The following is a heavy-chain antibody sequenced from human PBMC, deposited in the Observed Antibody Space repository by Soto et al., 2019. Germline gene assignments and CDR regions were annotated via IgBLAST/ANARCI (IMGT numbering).Heavy chain of an antibody. J-gene: IGHJ3*02. CDR2: ISYDGSNK. Sequence: QVQLVESGGGVVQPGRSLRLSCAASGFTFSSYGMHWVRQAPGKGLEWVAVISYDGSNKYYADSVKGRFTISRDNYKNTLYLQMNSLRAEDTAVYYCAKVGYSYGDAFDIWGQGTMVTVSS. CDR1: GFTFSSYG. CDR3: AKVGYSYGDAFDI. D-gene: IGHD5-18*01. V-gene: IGHV3-30*18.